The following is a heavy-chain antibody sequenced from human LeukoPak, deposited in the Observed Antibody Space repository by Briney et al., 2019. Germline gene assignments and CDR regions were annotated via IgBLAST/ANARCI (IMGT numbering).Heavy chain of an antibody. CDR3: AKSGIAAAGDY. CDR2: ISYDGSNK. V-gene: IGHV3-30*18. Sequence: PGGSLRLSCAASGFTFSSYGMHWVRQAPGKGLEWVAVISYDGSNKYYADSVKGRFTISRDNSKNTLYLQMNSLRAEDTAVYYCAKSGIAAAGDYWGQGTLDTVSS. J-gene: IGHJ4*02. D-gene: IGHD6-13*01. CDR1: GFTFSSYG.